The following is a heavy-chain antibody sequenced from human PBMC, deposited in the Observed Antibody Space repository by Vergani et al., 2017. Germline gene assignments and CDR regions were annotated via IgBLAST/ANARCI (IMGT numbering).Heavy chain of an antibody. D-gene: IGHD3-3*01. V-gene: IGHV3-66*02. CDR1: GFTVSSNY. J-gene: IGHJ3*02. CDR3: ASSYYDFWSGYAFDI. Sequence: EVQLVESGGGLVQPGGSLRLSCAASGFTVSSNYMSWVRQAPGTGLEWVSVIYSGGSTYYADSVKGRFTISRDNSKNTLYLQMNSLRAEDTAVYYCASSYYDFWSGYAFDIWGQGTMVTVSS. CDR2: IYSGGST.